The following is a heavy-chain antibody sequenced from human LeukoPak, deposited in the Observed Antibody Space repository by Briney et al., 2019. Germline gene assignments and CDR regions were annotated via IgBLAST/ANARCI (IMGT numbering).Heavy chain of an antibody. V-gene: IGHV1-69*05. J-gene: IGHJ5*02. Sequence: ASVKVSCHASGGTFSSYAISWVRQAPGQGLEWMGRIIPIFGTANYAQKFQGRVTITTDESTSTAYMELSSLRSEDTAVYYCASSPMGYNWFDPWGQGTLVTVSS. CDR1: GGTFSSYA. CDR2: IIPIFGTA. D-gene: IGHD3-10*01. CDR3: ASSPMGYNWFDP.